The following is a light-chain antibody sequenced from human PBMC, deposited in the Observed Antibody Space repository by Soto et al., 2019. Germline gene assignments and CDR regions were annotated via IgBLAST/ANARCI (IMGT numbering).Light chain of an antibody. CDR1: SSDIGHYDY. V-gene: IGLV2-14*03. Sequence: QSVLTQPASVSGSPGQSITISCTGTSSDIGHYDYVSWYQQHPGKAPKLMIYHVTYRPSGVSNRYSGSKSGNSASLTISGLQADDEADYYFCSRTTCHTDVFGSGTKLTVL. CDR2: HVT. J-gene: IGLJ1*01. CDR3: CSRTTCHTDV.